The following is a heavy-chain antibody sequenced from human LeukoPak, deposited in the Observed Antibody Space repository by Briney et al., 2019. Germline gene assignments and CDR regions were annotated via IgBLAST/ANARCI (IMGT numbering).Heavy chain of an antibody. CDR2: ILGNGGTT. V-gene: IGHV3-23*01. CDR1: GFTFTNYA. D-gene: IGHD3-10*01. J-gene: IGHJ4*02. CDR3: AKDAVAPGSGGDFFDY. Sequence: PGGSLRLSCAASGFTFTNYALHWVRQAPGKGLGWVSAILGNGGTTHSADSVKGRFTISRDNSRNTLYLQMNNLRAEDTAVYYCAKDAVAPGSGGDFFDYWGQGTLVTVSS.